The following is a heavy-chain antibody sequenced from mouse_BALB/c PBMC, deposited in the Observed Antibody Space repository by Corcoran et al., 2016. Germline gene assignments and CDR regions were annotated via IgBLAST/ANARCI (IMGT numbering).Heavy chain of an antibody. D-gene: IGHD2-10*02. CDR2: IYPGSGNT. CDR3: ARGYGNYYCDY. V-gene: IGHV1-84*02. CDR1: GYTFTDYY. J-gene: IGHJ2*01. Sequence: QIQLQQSGPELVKPGASVKISCKASGYTFTDYYINWVKQKPGQGLEWIGWIYPGSGNTKYNEKFKGKATLTVDTSSSTAYMQLSSLTSEDTAGYVCARGYGNYYCDYGGQGTTLTVSS.